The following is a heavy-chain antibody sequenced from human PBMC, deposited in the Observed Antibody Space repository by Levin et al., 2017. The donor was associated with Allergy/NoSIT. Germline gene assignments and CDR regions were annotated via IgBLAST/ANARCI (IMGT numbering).Heavy chain of an antibody. Sequence: SETLSLTCSVSGGSISSTNYYWGWIRQPPGKGLEWIGNIYYTGSTYHNPSLTSRLTISVDTSKNQFSLKLSSVTAADTAVYYCARDLVGKVGYFDYWGQGTLVTVSS. CDR1: GGSISSTNYY. CDR2: IYYTGST. V-gene: IGHV4-39*07. CDR3: ARDLVGKVGYFDY. D-gene: IGHD1-26*01. J-gene: IGHJ4*02.